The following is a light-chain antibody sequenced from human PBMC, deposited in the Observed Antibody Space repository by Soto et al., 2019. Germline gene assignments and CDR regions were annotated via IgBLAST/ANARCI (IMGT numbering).Light chain of an antibody. V-gene: IGKV1-27*01. CDR2: SAS. J-gene: IGKJ5*01. CDR1: QDISVY. Sequence: DIQMTQSPSSLSASVGDRVTITCRASQDISVYLAWYQQKPGKVPKLLIYSASTLQSGVPSRFSGSGSGTDFPLTISSLQPEDVATYYCQKFTTAPLTFGQGTRLEIK. CDR3: QKFTTAPLT.